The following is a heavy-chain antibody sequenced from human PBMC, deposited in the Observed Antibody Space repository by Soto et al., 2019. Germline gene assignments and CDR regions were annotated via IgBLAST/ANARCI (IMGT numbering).Heavy chain of an antibody. D-gene: IGHD1-26*01. J-gene: IGHJ6*02. V-gene: IGHV1-18*01. Sequence: QVQLVQSGAEVKKPGASVKVSCKASGYTFTSYGISWVRQAPGQGLEWMGWISAYNGNTNYAQKLQGRVTMTTDTSTSTVYMELRRLRSDDTAVYYCARDLISGSYGYYYYGMDVWGQGTTVTVSS. CDR1: GYTFTSYG. CDR3: ARDLISGSYGYYYYGMDV. CDR2: ISAYNGNT.